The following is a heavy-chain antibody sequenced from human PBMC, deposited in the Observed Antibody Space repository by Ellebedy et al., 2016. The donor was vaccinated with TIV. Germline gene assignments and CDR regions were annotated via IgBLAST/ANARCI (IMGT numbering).Heavy chain of an antibody. CDR3: ARELGYCSSTSCYLDY. Sequence: GESLKISXAASGFTFSSYSMNWVRQAPGKGLEWVSYISSSSSTIYYADSVKGRFTISRDNAKNSLYLQMNSLRDEDTAVYYCARELGYCSSTSCYLDYWGQGTLVTVSS. D-gene: IGHD2-2*01. CDR2: ISSSSSTI. V-gene: IGHV3-48*02. CDR1: GFTFSSYS. J-gene: IGHJ4*02.